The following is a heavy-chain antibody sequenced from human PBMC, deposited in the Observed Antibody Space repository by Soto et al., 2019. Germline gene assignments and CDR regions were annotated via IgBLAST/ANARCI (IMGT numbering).Heavy chain of an antibody. CDR2: IYYSGST. J-gene: IGHJ4*02. CDR3: ARSRYDSSDY. V-gene: IGHV4-30-4*01. D-gene: IGHD3-22*01. Sequence: SETLSLTCTVSGGSISSGDYYWSWIRQPPGKGLEWIGYIYYSGSTYYKPYLKSRVTISVDTSKKQFSLKQSSVTAADTAVYYCARSRYDSSDYWGQGTLVTVSS. CDR1: GGSISSGDYY.